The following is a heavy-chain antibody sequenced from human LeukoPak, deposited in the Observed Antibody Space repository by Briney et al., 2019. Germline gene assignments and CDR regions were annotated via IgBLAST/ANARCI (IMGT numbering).Heavy chain of an antibody. D-gene: IGHD2-2*01. CDR2: IKQDGSEK. CDR1: GFTFSSYW. Sequence: GGSLRLSCAASGFTFSSYWMSWVRQAPGKGLEWVANIKQDGSEKYYVDSVKGRFTISRDNAKNSLYLQMNSLRAEDTAVYYCAKTPTGQLPVYFDYCGQGTLVTVSS. V-gene: IGHV3-7*01. CDR3: AKTPTGQLPVYFDY. J-gene: IGHJ4*02.